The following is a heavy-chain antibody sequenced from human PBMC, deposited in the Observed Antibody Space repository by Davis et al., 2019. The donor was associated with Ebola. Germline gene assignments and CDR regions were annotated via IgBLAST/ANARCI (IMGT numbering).Heavy chain of an antibody. CDR2: IKSKTYGGTT. V-gene: IGHV3-15*01. J-gene: IGHJ3*02. D-gene: IGHD5/OR15-5a*01. CDR1: GFTFSNAW. CDR3: TTGNPVSNVHAFDI. Sequence: PGGSLRLSCAASGFTFSNAWMSWVRQAPGKGLEWVGRIKSKTYGGTTDYAAPVKGIFTISRDDSKNTLYLQMNSLKSEDTAVYYCTTGNPVSNVHAFDIWGQGAMVTVSS.